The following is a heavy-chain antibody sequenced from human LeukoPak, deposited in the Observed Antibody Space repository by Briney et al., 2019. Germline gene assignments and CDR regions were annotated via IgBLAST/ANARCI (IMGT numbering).Heavy chain of an antibody. D-gene: IGHD6-19*01. CDR3: ARVRREQWLVRYYYYGMDV. CDR1: GGSVSSGSYY. Sequence: PSETLSLTCTVSGGSVSSGSYYWSWIRQPPGKGLEWIGYIYYSGSTNYNPSLKSRVTISVDTSKNQFSLKPSSVTAADTAVYYCARVRREQWLVRYYYYGMDVWGQGTTVTVSS. CDR2: IYYSGST. J-gene: IGHJ6*02. V-gene: IGHV4-61*01.